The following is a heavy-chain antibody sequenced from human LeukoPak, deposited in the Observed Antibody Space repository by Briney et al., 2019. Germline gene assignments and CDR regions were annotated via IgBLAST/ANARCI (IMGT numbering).Heavy chain of an antibody. V-gene: IGHV4-59*02. D-gene: IGHD3-10*01. CDR2: IYHTGST. CDR3: ARGLWFGELKSGFDP. Sequence: SETLSLTCTISGGSVSDYYWSWIRQSPGKGLEWIGYIYHTGSTSYSPSLKSRVTISADTSQTQFSLKLSSVTAADTAVYYCARGLWFGELKSGFDPWGQGTLVTVSS. J-gene: IGHJ5*02. CDR1: GGSVSDYY.